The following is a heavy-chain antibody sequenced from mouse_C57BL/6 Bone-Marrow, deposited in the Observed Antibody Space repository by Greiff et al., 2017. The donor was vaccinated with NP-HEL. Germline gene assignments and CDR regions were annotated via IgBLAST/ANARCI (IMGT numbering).Heavy chain of an antibody. CDR3: VRHGNYDEDAAWFAY. CDR2: IRSKSNNYAT. V-gene: IGHV10-1*01. CDR1: GFSFNTYA. D-gene: IGHD2-4*01. J-gene: IGHJ3*01. Sequence: EVQRVESGGGLVQPKGSLKLSCAASGFSFNTYAMNWVRQAPGKGLEWVARIRSKSNNYATYYADSVKDRFTISRDDSESMLYLQMNNLKTEDTAMYYCVRHGNYDEDAAWFAYWGQGTLVTVSA.